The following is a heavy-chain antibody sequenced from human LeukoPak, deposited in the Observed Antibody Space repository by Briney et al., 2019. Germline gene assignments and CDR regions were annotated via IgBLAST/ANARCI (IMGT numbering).Heavy chain of an antibody. V-gene: IGHV3-7*01. J-gene: IGHJ4*02. CDR2: IKEDGSEK. CDR3: ARDQEGGAGSCYFDF. Sequence: GGSLRLSCAASGFTFRNYWISWVRQAPGKGLEWVANIKEDGSEKYYVDSVKGRFVISRDNAKNSLYLQMDSLRVDDTAIYYCARDQEGGAGSCYFDFWGQGALVTVSS. D-gene: IGHD2-15*01. CDR1: GFTFRNYW.